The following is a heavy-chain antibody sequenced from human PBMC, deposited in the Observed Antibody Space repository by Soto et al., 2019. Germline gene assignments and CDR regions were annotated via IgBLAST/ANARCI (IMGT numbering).Heavy chain of an antibody. Sequence: ESGGVLVQPGGSLRLSCAASGFTFSNYWMVWVRQAPEKGPEWVATIKQDGSEKYYVDSVKGRFTIAKDNTKNSLYLQMNSLRAEDTALYYCARETSADSFWGQGTLVTVSS. CDR1: GFTFSNYW. D-gene: IGHD2-21*01. CDR2: IKQDGSEK. V-gene: IGHV3-7*01. CDR3: ARETSADSF. J-gene: IGHJ4*02.